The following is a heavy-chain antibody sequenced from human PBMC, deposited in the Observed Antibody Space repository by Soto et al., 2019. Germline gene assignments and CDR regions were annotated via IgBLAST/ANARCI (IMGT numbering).Heavy chain of an antibody. V-gene: IGHV3-21*01. CDR1: GFTFSSYS. D-gene: IGHD6-6*01. CDR3: ARDFEAARPYYYYYYGMDV. J-gene: IGHJ6*02. Sequence: EVQLVESGGGLVKPGGSLRLSCAASGFTFSSYSMNWVRQAPGKGLEWVSSISSSSSYIYYADSVKGRFTISRDNAKNSLYLQMNSLRAEDTAVYYCARDFEAARPYYYYYYGMDVWGQGTTVTVS. CDR2: ISSSSSYI.